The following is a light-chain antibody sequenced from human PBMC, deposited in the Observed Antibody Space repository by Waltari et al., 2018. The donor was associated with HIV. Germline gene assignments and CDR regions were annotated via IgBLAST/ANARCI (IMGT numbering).Light chain of an antibody. V-gene: IGLV2-14*01. CDR3: CSYTSAATWV. Sequence: QSALTQPASVSGSRGQSITISCTGTNSDIGSYDLVSWYQQHPGDAPKLIIYEVSYRPSGVSDRFSGSKSINAASLTISGLQADDEADYYCCSYTSAATWVFGGGTKVTVL. CDR2: EVS. J-gene: IGLJ3*02. CDR1: NSDIGSYDL.